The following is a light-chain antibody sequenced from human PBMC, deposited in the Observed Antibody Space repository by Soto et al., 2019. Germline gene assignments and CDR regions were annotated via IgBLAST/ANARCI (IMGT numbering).Light chain of an antibody. CDR1: QNINSW. CDR3: QQYNNWPWT. V-gene: IGKV1-5*03. Sequence: IQMTQSPSTLSAFAGDSVTITCRASQNINSWLAWYQQIPGKVPKILIYRASSLESGVPARFSGSESGTEFSLTISSLQPDDFAVYYCQQYNNWPWTFGQGTKVEIK. J-gene: IGKJ1*01. CDR2: RAS.